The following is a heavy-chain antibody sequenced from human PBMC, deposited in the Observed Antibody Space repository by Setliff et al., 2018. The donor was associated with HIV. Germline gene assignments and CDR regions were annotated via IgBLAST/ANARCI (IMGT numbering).Heavy chain of an antibody. D-gene: IGHD3-22*01. CDR1: VYIFTDYG. CDR3: ARGSYYYDSSGYYYYFDY. CDR2: ISAYNGDT. V-gene: IGHV1-18*01. J-gene: IGHJ4*02. Sequence: ASVKVSCKASVYIFTDYGISWVRQAPGQGLEWMGRISAYNGDTNYVHKLQDRVTLTTDTSTSTAYMELRSLRSDDTAVYYCARGSYYYDSSGYYYYFDYWGQGTLVTVSS.